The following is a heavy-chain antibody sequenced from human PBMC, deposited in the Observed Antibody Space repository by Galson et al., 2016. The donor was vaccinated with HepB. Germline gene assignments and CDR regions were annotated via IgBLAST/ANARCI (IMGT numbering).Heavy chain of an antibody. D-gene: IGHD1-7*01. CDR1: GFSSSAYW. CDR3: VRDGMGTTPYDV. CDR2: INPDGTKT. V-gene: IGHV3-74*01. J-gene: IGHJ4*02. Sequence: SLRLSCAASGFSSSAYWMNWVRQAPGKGLVWVSHINPDGTKTAYVDSVKGRFTFSRDNAKNTLSLQMNNLRVEDTAGYYCVRDGMGTTPYDVWGQGTLVTVSS.